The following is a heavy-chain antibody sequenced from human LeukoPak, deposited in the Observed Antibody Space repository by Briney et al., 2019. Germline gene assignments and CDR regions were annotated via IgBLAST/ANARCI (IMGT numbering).Heavy chain of an antibody. CDR1: GFTFSSYA. CDR2: ISGSGGST. J-gene: IGHJ4*02. D-gene: IGHD3-3*01. CDR3: AKRPTIFGVVLDY. V-gene: IGHV3-23*01. Sequence: GGSLRLSCVGSGFTFSSYAMSWVRQAPGKGLEWVSAISGSGGSTYYADSVKGRFTISRDNSKNTLYLQMNSLRAEDTAVYYCAKRPTIFGVVLDYWGQGTLVTVSS.